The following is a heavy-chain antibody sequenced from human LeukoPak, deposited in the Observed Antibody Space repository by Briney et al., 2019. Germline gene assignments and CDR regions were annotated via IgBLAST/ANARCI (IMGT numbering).Heavy chain of an antibody. CDR3: ARSVYSGYYYSSRYFDL. CDR2: IKQDGSEK. D-gene: IGHD3-22*01. CDR1: GFTLSRYW. V-gene: IGHV3-7*01. Sequence: GGSLRLSCAASGFTLSRYWMSCVRQAPRKGLEWGANIKQDGSEKSYVDSVKGGFTISRDNAKNSLYLQMNGLRAEDTAVYYCARSVYSGYYYSSRYFDLWGRGRLVTVSS. J-gene: IGHJ2*01.